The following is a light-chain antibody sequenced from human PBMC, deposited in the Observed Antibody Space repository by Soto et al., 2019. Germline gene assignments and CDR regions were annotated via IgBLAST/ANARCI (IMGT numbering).Light chain of an antibody. Sequence: SLLTKPPSVTTAPGQKVTISCYGSNSNIGNTYVSWYQQLPGTAPKLLIYENNKRPSGIPDRFSGSKSGTSATLGITGLQTGDEADYYCGAWDSGLSGYVFGTGDQGHRP. CDR3: GAWDSGLSGYV. V-gene: IGLV1-51*02. CDR2: ENN. CDR1: NSNIGNTY. J-gene: IGLJ1*01.